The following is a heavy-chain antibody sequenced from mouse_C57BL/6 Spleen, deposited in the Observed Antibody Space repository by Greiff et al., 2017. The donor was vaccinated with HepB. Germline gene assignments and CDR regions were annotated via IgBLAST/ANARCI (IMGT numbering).Heavy chain of an antibody. J-gene: IGHJ2*01. V-gene: IGHV5-6*01. CDR2: ISSGGSYT. D-gene: IGHD2-3*01. CDR3: AREMVTTGDY. CDR1: GFTFSSYG. Sequence: EVKLVESGGDLVKPGGSLKLSCAASGFTFSSYGMSWVRQTPAKRLEWVATISSGGSYTYYTDSVKGRFTISRDNAKNTLYLQMSSLKSEDTAMYYCAREMVTTGDYWGQGTTLTVSS.